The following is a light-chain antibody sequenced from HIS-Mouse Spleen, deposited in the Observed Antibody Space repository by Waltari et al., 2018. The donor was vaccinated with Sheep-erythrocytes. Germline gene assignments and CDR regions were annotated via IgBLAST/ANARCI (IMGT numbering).Light chain of an antibody. V-gene: IGLV2-11*01. Sequence: QSALTQPRSVSGSPGQSVTIPCTGTSRHVGGYNYVYWYQHHPGKAPKLMIYDVSKRPSGVPDRFSGSKSGNTASLTISGLQAEDEADYYCCSYAGSYNHVFATGTKVTVL. CDR1: SRHVGGYNY. CDR3: CSYAGSYNHV. CDR2: DVS. J-gene: IGLJ1*01.